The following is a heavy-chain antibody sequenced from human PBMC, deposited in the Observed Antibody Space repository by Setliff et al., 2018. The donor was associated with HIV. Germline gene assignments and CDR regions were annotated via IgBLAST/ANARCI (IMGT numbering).Heavy chain of an antibody. J-gene: IGHJ4*02. D-gene: IGHD6-13*01. CDR3: ARMGESPPHSSSWCY. Sequence: EASVKVSCKASGYSFTGYYMHWVRQAPGQGLEWMGWMNPSTGGTRFAQKFQGRVTMTRDTFITTAYMELSSLRSDDTAVYYCARMGESPPHSSSWCYWGQGTLVTVSS. CDR2: MNPSTGGT. CDR1: GYSFTGYY. V-gene: IGHV1-2*02.